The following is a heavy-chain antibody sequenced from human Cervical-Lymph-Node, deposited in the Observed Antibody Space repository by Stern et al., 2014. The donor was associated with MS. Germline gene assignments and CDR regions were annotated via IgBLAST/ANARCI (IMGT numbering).Heavy chain of an antibody. D-gene: IGHD1-1*01. Sequence: QVHLQESGPGLVKPSQTLSLTCTVSGGSINNGDYYWSWVRQHPGKGLETLGYIYYSGATYYSPSLKGRLTISVDTSKRHFSLKLTSVTAADTAVYYCARELSGMYGMDVWGQGTTVTVSS. V-gene: IGHV4-31*03. CDR1: GGSINNGDYY. J-gene: IGHJ6*02. CDR3: ARELSGMYGMDV. CDR2: IYYSGAT.